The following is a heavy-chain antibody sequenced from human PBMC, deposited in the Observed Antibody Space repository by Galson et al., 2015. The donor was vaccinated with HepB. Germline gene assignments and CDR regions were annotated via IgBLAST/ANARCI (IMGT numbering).Heavy chain of an antibody. CDR3: AKEGWGGNYLDY. CDR1: GLTFSSYS. V-gene: IGHV3-64*01. CDR2: INNNGIST. Sequence: SLRLSCAASGLTFSSYSMHWVRQAPGKGLEYVSAINNNGISTYYANSVKGRFTITRDNSKNTLYLQMGNMRAEDMAGYYCAKEGWGGNYLDYWGQGALVTVSS. J-gene: IGHJ4*02. D-gene: IGHD3-10*01.